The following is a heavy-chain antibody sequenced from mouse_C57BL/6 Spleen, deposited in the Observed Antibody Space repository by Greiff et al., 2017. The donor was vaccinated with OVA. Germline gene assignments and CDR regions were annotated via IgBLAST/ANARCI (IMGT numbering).Heavy chain of an antibody. J-gene: IGHJ2*01. V-gene: IGHV1-15*01. Sequence: QVQLQQSGAELVRPGASVTLSCKASGYTFTDYEMHWVKQTPVHGLEWIGAIDPETGGTAYNQKFKGKAILTADKSSSTAYMELRSLTSEDSAVYYCTRPTVKGFDYWGQGTTLTVSS. D-gene: IGHD1-1*01. CDR3: TRPTVKGFDY. CDR1: GYTFTDYE. CDR2: IDPETGGT.